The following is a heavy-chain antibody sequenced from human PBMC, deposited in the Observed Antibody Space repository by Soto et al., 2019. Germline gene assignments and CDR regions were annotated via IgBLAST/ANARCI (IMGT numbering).Heavy chain of an antibody. CDR2: ISWSTSSI. V-gene: IGHV3-9*01. CDR1: GFTFDDYA. J-gene: IGHJ4*02. Sequence: PGVSLRLSWVASGFTFDDYAMHWVRQIPGKGLQWVSGISWSTSSIGYGASLRGRFLISRDNANNSLYLQMNDLRPEDTALYYCGKASSSNSCSPIEYWGQGTMVTV. D-gene: IGHD4-4*01. CDR3: GKASSSNSCSPIEY.